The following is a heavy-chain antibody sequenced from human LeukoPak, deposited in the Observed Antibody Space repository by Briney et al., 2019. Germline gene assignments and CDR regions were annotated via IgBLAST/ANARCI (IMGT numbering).Heavy chain of an antibody. V-gene: IGHV3-23*01. D-gene: IGHD1-26*01. CDR2: ISGSGGST. Sequence: RPGGSLRLSCAASGFTVSSNYMSWVRQAPGKGLEWVSAISGSGGSTYYADSVKGRFTISRDNSKNTLYLQMNSLRAEDTAVYYCAKDRGARLREIDYWGQGTLVTVSS. CDR1: GFTVSSNY. CDR3: AKDRGARLREIDY. J-gene: IGHJ4*02.